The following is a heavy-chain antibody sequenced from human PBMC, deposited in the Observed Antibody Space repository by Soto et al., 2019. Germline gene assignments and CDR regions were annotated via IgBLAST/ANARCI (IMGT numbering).Heavy chain of an antibody. CDR1: GVTVRSYG. CDR3: AARYCSSTSCYHY. Sequence: GGSLSLSCAASGVTVRSYGVHWVRQDPGTGLGWVAVISYDGSNKYYADSVKGRFTISRDNSKNTLYLQMNSLRAEDTAVYYWAARYCSSTSCYHYWGQGTLVTGSS. D-gene: IGHD2-2*01. J-gene: IGHJ4*02. CDR2: ISYDGSNK. V-gene: IGHV3-30*03.